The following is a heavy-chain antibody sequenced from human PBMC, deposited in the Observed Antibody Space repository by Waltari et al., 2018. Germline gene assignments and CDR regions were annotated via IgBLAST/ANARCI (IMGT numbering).Heavy chain of an antibody. D-gene: IGHD6-19*01. CDR2: IYTSGGT. Sequence: QVQLQESGPGLVKPSETLSLTCTVSGGSISSYYWSWIRQPAGKGLEWIGRIYTSGGTNYPPSLNSRVTMSVDTSKTQFSLKLSSVTAADTAVYYCARIHGSGWFDAFDIWGQGTMVTVSS. V-gene: IGHV4-4*07. J-gene: IGHJ3*02. CDR3: ARIHGSGWFDAFDI. CDR1: GGSISSYY.